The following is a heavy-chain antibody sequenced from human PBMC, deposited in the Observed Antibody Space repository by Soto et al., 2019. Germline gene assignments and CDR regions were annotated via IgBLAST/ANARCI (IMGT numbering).Heavy chain of an antibody. CDR1: GGYFSDHY. Sequence: SETLSLTCAVYGGYFSDHYWSWIRQPPGKGLEWIGEISHSGNTNYNPSLKSRVTISVDTSKNQFSLKLSSMTAADTAVYYCATSVRGVIDYWGPGTLVTVSS. J-gene: IGHJ4*02. CDR2: ISHSGNT. V-gene: IGHV4-34*01. CDR3: ATSVRGVIDY. D-gene: IGHD3-10*02.